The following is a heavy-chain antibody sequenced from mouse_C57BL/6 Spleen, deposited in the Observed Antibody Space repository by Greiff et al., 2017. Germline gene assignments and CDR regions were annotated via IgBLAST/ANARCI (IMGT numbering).Heavy chain of an antibody. J-gene: IGHJ3*01. CDR3: ARAGDGYWFAY. D-gene: IGHD2-3*01. Sequence: VQLQQPGAELVKPGASVKLSCKASGYTFTSYWMHWVKQRPGQGLEWIGMIHPNSGSTNYNEKFKSKATLTVDKSSSTAYMQLSSLTSEDSAVYYGARAGDGYWFAYWGQGTLVTVSA. CDR1: GYTFTSYW. V-gene: IGHV1-64*01. CDR2: IHPNSGST.